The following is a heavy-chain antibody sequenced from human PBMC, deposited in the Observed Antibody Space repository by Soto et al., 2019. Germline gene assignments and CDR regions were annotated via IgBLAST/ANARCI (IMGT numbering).Heavy chain of an antibody. J-gene: IGHJ4*02. CDR1: GGSIGSYY. V-gene: IGHV4-4*07. CDR3: ASLGPTIDY. CDR2: VYMTGSA. Sequence: ASETLSLTCTVSGGSIGSYYWNWIRQPAGKGLEWIGRVYMTGSANYNPSLKSRVTLSVDTSKKQVSLKLTSVTAADTAVYYCASLGPTIDYWGQGVLVTVSS. D-gene: IGHD1-26*01.